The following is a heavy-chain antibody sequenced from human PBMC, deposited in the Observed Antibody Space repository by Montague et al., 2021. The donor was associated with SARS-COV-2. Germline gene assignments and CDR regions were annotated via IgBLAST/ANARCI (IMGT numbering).Heavy chain of an antibody. J-gene: IGHJ3*02. Sequence: SETLSLTCTVSGGSISSYYWSWIRQPPGKGLEWIGYIYYSGSTNYNPSLKSRVTISVDTSKNQFSLKLSSVTAADTAAYHCARTYYDILTGYYNRGAFDIWGQGTMVTVSS. CDR2: IYYSGST. D-gene: IGHD3-9*01. CDR1: GGSISSYY. V-gene: IGHV4-59*08. CDR3: ARTYYDILTGYYNRGAFDI.